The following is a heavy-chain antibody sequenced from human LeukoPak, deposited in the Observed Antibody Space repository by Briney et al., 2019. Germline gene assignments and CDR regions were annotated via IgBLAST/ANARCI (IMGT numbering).Heavy chain of an antibody. CDR3: ARAGYTSGWYGRFYFDY. CDR2: VDYSGRT. Sequence: SETLSLTCTVSGGSVTSVSNYWGWIRQPPGKGLEWIGSVDYSGRTYYNPSLQSRATISVDTSKNQFSLKMISVTAADTAVFYCARAGYTSGWYGRFYFDYWGQGSLVAGSS. V-gene: IGHV4-39*01. J-gene: IGHJ4*02. CDR1: GGSVTSVSNY. D-gene: IGHD6-19*01.